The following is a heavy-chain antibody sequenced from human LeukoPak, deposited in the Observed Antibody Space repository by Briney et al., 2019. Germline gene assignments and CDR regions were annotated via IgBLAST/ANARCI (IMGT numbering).Heavy chain of an antibody. CDR3: AKGLDVLRFLEWLPDYFDY. CDR1: GFTFSSYA. CDR2: ISGSGGST. Sequence: GGSLRLSCAASGFTFSSYAMSWVRQAPGKGLEWVSAISGSGGSTYYADSVKGRFTISRDNSKNTLYLQMNSLRAEDTAVYYCAKGLDVLRFLEWLPDYFDYWGQGTLVTVSS. D-gene: IGHD3-3*01. J-gene: IGHJ4*02. V-gene: IGHV3-23*01.